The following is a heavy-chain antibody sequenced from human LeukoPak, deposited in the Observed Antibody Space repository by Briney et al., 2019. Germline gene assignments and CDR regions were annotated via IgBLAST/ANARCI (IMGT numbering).Heavy chain of an antibody. CDR1: GFTFSTYA. Sequence: PGGSLRLSCAASGFTFSTYAMSWVRQAPGKGLEWVSGVRGSGTDTYYADSVKGRFTISRDNSKNTLYLQMNSLRAEDTAIYYCAKTSRRNSGYVSPFDYWGQGTLVTVSS. D-gene: IGHD5-12*01. CDR3: AKTSRRNSGYVSPFDY. J-gene: IGHJ4*02. V-gene: IGHV3-23*01. CDR2: VRGSGTDT.